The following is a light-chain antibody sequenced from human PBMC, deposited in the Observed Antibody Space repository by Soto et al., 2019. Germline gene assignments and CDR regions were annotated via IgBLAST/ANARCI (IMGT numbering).Light chain of an antibody. Sequence: ESVLTQSPGTLSLSPGERPTLSCMAIQSVSSNLAWYQQKPGQAPRLLIYGASTRASGIPARFSGSGSGTEFTLTISSLQSEDFEVYYCQQYNNWPQTFGQGTKVDIK. CDR1: QSVSSN. V-gene: IGKV3-15*01. CDR3: QQYNNWPQT. CDR2: GAS. J-gene: IGKJ1*01.